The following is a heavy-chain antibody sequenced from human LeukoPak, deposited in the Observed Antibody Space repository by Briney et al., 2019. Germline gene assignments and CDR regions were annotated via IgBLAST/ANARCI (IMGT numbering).Heavy chain of an antibody. V-gene: IGHV3-21*01. CDR1: GFTFSSYS. D-gene: IGHD1-20*01. J-gene: IGHJ4*02. Sequence: GGSLRLSCAASGFTFSSYSMNWVRQAPGKGLEWVSSISTSSTYIYYADSVKGRFTISRDNAKNSLYLQMNSLRTEDTAVYYCARDPPFIIGTTFFDYWGQGTLVTVSS. CDR3: ARDPPFIIGTTFFDY. CDR2: ISTSSTYI.